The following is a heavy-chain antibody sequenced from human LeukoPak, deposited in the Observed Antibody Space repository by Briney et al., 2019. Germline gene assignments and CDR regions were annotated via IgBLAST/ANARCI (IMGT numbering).Heavy chain of an antibody. CDR1: GFPFSSYS. CDR3: ARDHDWGFDY. V-gene: IGHV3-48*01. D-gene: IGHD7-27*01. J-gene: IGHJ4*02. CDR2: IHIDTDTT. Sequence: GSLRLSCAASGFPFSSYSINWGRRAPGKGLEWVSYIHIDTDTTWYADSVKGRFTISRDNAKNSLYLQMNSLRVEDTALYYCARDHDWGFDYGGQGTLVTVSS.